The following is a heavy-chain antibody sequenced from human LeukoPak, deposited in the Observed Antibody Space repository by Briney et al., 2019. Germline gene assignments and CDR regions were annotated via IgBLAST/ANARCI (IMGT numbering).Heavy chain of an antibody. V-gene: IGHV1-69*05. CDR2: IIPIFGTA. CDR3: ARAFNGDYYDSSGYYS. D-gene: IGHD3-22*01. J-gene: IGHJ4*02. Sequence: SVKVSCKASGSTFSSYAISWVRQAPGQGLEWMGGIIPIFGTANYAQKFQGRVTITTDESTSTAYMELSSLRSEDTAVYYCARAFNGDYYDSSGYYSWGQGTLVTVSS. CDR1: GSTFSSYA.